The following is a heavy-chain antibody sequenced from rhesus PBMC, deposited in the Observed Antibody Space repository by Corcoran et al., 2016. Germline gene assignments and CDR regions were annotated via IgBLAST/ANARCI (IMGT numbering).Heavy chain of an antibody. CDR1: GGSVSSNY. D-gene: IGHD2-39*01. J-gene: IGHJ5-2*02. CDR3: ATLVGVPGSLDV. CDR2: ISGSGGGA. V-gene: IGHV4-173*01. Sequence: QVQLQESGPGLVKPSETLSLTCAVSGGSVSSNYWRWIRQSPGKGLGWIGRISGSGGGADYNPSLKSRVTLSTETSKNQFSLRLTSVTAADTALYFCATLVGVPGSLDVWGRGVLVTVSS.